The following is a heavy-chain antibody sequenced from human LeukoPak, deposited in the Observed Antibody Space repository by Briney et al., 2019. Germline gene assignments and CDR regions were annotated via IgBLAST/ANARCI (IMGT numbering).Heavy chain of an antibody. Sequence: GGSLRLSCAASGFTFSSYAMHWVRQAPGKGLEYVSAISSNGGSTYYANSVKGRFTISRDNSKNTLYLQMGSLRAEDMAVYYCARGGGLRYFDWIIDYWGQGTLVTVSS. J-gene: IGHJ4*02. CDR2: ISSNGGST. D-gene: IGHD3-9*01. V-gene: IGHV3-64*01. CDR1: GFTFSSYA. CDR3: ARGGGLRYFDWIIDY.